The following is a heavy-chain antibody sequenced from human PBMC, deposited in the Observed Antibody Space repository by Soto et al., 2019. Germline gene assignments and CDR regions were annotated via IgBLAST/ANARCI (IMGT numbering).Heavy chain of an antibody. V-gene: IGHV2-26*01. CDR3: ARIFRASYFID. CDR2: IFSNDDK. Sequence: QVTLKESGPVLVKPTETLTLTCTVSGVSLTDATMGVSWIRQPPGKALEWLANIFSNDDKSYTSSLKSRLTISKDTSESQVVLTMTNVDPVDTATYYCARIFRASYFIDWGQGTLVTVSS. J-gene: IGHJ4*02. D-gene: IGHD1-26*01. CDR1: GVSLTDATMG.